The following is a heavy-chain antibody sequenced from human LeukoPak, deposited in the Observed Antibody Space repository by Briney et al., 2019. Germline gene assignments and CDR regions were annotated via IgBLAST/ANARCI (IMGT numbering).Heavy chain of an antibody. CDR1: GFTFSSNW. CDR3: VRDLGGRSGH. CDR2: INEDGSTT. D-gene: IGHD1-26*01. V-gene: IGHV3-74*01. Sequence: GGSLRLSCAASGFTFSSNWMHWVRQAPGKGLVWVSRINEDGSTTNYADSVKGRFTISRDNAKNTLYLQMNSLRAEDTAVYYCVRDLGGRSGHWGQGTLVTVSS. J-gene: IGHJ4*02.